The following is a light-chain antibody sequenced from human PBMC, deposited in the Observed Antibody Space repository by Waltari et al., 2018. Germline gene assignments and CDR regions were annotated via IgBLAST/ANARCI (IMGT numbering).Light chain of an antibody. CDR3: GTWDSTLNAGV. Sequence: QSVLTQPPSVSATPGQKVTISCSGSSSNIGNNYVSWYQQLPGTAPKLLIYKNDKSPSVIPYLFSGSKSGASATLGITGLQTGDEADYYCGTWDSTLNAGVFGGGTKLTVL. CDR1: SSNIGNNY. CDR2: KND. V-gene: IGLV1-51*02. J-gene: IGLJ3*02.